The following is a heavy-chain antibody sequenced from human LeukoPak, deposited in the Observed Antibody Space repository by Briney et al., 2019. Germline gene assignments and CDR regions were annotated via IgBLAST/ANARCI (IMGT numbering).Heavy chain of an antibody. CDR2: ISYDGSNK. D-gene: IGHD6-19*01. CDR3: ARVPGSG. J-gene: IGHJ4*02. CDR1: GFTFSSYA. V-gene: IGHV3-30*04. Sequence: GSLRLSCAASGFTFSSYAMHWVRQAPGKGLEWVAVISYDGSNKYYADSVKGRFTISRDNSKNTLYLQMNSLRAEGTAVYYCARVPGSGWGQGALVTVSS.